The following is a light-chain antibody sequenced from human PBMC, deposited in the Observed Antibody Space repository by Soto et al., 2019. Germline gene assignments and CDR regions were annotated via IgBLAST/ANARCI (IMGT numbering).Light chain of an antibody. CDR1: QSLSSK. CDR3: HQYNFWPS. CDR2: GTS. Sequence: EILMTQSPPTLSVSPGERATLSCRASQSLSSKLAWYQQKPGQSPRLLIYGTSTRATGVPAKLSGSGSGTEFTLSISSPQSEDFAVYYCHQYNFWPSFGQGTKVDIK. J-gene: IGKJ1*01. V-gene: IGKV3-15*01.